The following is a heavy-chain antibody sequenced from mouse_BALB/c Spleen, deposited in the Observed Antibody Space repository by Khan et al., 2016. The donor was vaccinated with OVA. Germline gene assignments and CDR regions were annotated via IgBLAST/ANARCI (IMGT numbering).Heavy chain of an antibody. J-gene: IGHJ2*01. CDR1: GYTFSTYW. V-gene: IGHV1-7*01. CDR2: INPSSGYT. Sequence: VQLQESGADLAKPGASVKMSCKASGYTFSTYWIHWVKQRPGQGLEWIGYINPSSGYTYYNQRFNDKATLTADKSSSPAYMQLSSLTSEDAAVYYGARDRIDYWGQGTTRTVSS. CDR3: ARDRIDY.